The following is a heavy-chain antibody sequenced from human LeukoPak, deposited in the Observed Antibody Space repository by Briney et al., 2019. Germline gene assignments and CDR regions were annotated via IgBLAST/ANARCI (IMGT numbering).Heavy chain of an antibody. CDR2: VYYTGTT. CDR1: GGSVSGSSYY. CDR3: ARGDCGSATCRKFDS. D-gene: IGHD2-21*01. V-gene: IGHV4-61*01. J-gene: IGHJ4*02. Sequence: SEILSLTCTVSGGSVSGSSYYWSWVRQPPGKGLEWIGFVYYTGTTSYNPSLKSRLTRSIDTSEKQFSLKLSSVTAADTAVYFCARGDCGSATCRKFDSWGQGPQVPVSS.